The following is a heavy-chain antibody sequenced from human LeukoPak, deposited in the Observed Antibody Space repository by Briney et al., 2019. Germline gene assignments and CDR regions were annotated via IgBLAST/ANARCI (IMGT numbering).Heavy chain of an antibody. J-gene: IGHJ4*02. CDR1: GGSISNYY. V-gene: IGHV4-59*01. D-gene: IGHD3-22*01. Sequence: SETLSLTCTVSGGSISNYYWSWIRQPPGEGLEWIGFISYTGSTNYNPSLKSRVTVSVDTSKNQFSLKVTSVTAADTAVYYCARAPVSYYYDILDYWGQGILVTVSS. CDR3: ARAPVSYYYDILDY. CDR2: ISYTGST.